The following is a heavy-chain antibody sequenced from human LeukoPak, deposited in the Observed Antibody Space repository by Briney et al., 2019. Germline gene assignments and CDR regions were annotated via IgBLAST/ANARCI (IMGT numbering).Heavy chain of an antibody. CDR3: ARGHGSYYYYMDV. D-gene: IGHD3-10*01. V-gene: IGHV1-2*02. CDR2: INPNSGDT. CDR1: GYTFTGYY. J-gene: IGHJ6*03. Sequence: ASVKVSCKASGYTFTGYYMLWVRQAPGQGLEWMGWINPNSGDTDYAQKFQGRVTMTRDTSTSTAYMELSRLRSDDTAVYHCARGHGSYYYYMDVWGKGTTVTVSS.